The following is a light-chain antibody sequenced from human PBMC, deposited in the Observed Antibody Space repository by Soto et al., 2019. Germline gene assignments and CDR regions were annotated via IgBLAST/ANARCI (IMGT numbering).Light chain of an antibody. J-gene: IGLJ1*01. CDR2: DVS. CDR1: SSDVGGYKY. V-gene: IGLV2-14*01. CDR3: SSYTSSSTFYV. Sequence: QSALTQPASVSGSPGQSITISRTGTSSDVGGYKYVSWYQQHPGKAPKLMIYDVSNRPSGVSNRFSGSKTGNTASLTISGLQAEDEADYYCSSYTSSSTFYVFGTGTKLTVL.